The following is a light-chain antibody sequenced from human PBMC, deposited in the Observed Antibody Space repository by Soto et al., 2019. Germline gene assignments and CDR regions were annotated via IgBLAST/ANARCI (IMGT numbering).Light chain of an antibody. J-gene: IGKJ4*01. Sequence: EIVLTQSPGTLSLSPGERVTLSCRASQSVSSSYLAWYQHKPCKAPRLLSYGASSRATGIPDRFSGSGSGTDFTLTITRLEPEDFAVYYCQHYRTSFGGGTKVEIK. CDR2: GAS. V-gene: IGKV3-20*01. CDR3: QHYRTS. CDR1: QSVSSSY.